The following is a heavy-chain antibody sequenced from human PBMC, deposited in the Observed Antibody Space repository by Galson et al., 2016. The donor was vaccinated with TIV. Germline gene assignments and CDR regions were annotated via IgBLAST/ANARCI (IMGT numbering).Heavy chain of an antibody. D-gene: IGHD2-2*01. J-gene: IGHJ6*02. V-gene: IGHV3-9*01. CDR3: VKDTWIGCDNTNCYTYNYYFYAMCV. CDR2: ISWNRGNI. CDR1: GFTFDDYA. Sequence: SLRLSCAASGFTFDDYAMHWVRQAPGKGLEWVSGISWNRGNIGYADSVKGRFTIFRDNAKNSLYLQMNSLRPEDTALYYFVKDTWIGCDNTNCYTYNYYFYAMCVWGRGTTVTVSS.